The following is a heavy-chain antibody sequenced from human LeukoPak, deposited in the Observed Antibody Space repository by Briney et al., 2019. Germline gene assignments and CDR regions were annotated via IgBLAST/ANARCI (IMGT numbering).Heavy chain of an antibody. Sequence: GGSLRLSCAASGFTFSSYGMSWVRQAPGKGLEWVSAISGSGGSTYYADSVKGRFTISRDNSNSTLYLQMVSLRAEDTAVYYCAKSSRVGTSYLDYWGQGILVSVSS. CDR2: ISGSGGST. CDR1: GFTFSSYG. V-gene: IGHV3-23*01. J-gene: IGHJ4*02. CDR3: AKSSRVGTSYLDY. D-gene: IGHD1-26*01.